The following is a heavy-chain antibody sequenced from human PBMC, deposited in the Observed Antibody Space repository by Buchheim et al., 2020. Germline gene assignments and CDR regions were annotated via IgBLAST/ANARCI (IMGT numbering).Heavy chain of an antibody. D-gene: IGHD1-1*01. CDR2: ISYSGNNN. Sequence: QEELVESGGGVVHPGSSLRLSCAVAGFAFSTFGMHWVRQAPGKGLEWVAAISYSGNNNFYAESVKGRFTISRDNFKNTLHLLMNSLRAEDTAVYYCAGGTPKWTTHYCDSWGQGTL. CDR3: AGGTPKWTTHYCDS. J-gene: IGHJ4*02. V-gene: IGHV3-30*03. CDR1: GFAFSTFG.